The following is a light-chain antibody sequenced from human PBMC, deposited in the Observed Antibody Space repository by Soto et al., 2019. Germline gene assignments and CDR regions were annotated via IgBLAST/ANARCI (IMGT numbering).Light chain of an antibody. V-gene: IGKV3-11*01. CDR3: QQRSSWPLIT. Sequence: EIVMTQSPATLSVSPGERATLSCRASQSVSSNLAWYQQKPGQAPRLLIYGASNRATGIPARFSGSGSGTDFTLTISSLEPEDFVVYYCQQRSSWPLITFGQGTRLEIK. J-gene: IGKJ5*01. CDR1: QSVSSN. CDR2: GAS.